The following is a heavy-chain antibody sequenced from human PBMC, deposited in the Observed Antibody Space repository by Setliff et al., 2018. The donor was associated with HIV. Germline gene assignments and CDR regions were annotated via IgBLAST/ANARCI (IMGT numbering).Heavy chain of an antibody. V-gene: IGHV4-28*01. CDR1: GGSIRTSNW. D-gene: IGHD3-22*01. CDR3: VQHFWTEYYDGLDTGAFDL. CDR2: IYYSGST. J-gene: IGHJ3*01. Sequence: SETLSLTCTVSGGSIRTSNWWGWIRQTPGKGLEWIGYIYYSGSTKYNTSRKIRVNMSLETSKNQFSLKLNSVTAADTAVYYCVQHFWTEYYDGLDTGAFDLWGQGTMVTVSS.